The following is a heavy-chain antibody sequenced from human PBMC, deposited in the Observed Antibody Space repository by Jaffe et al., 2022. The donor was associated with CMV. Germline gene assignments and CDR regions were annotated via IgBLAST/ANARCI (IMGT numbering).Heavy chain of an antibody. J-gene: IGHJ6*02. CDR3: ARGVVVVPAAIRWRSYYGMDV. D-gene: IGHD2-2*02. Sequence: QVQLVQSGAEVKKPGASVKVSCKASGYTFTSYDINWVRQATGQGLEWMGWMNPNSGNTGYAQKFQGRVTMTRNTSISTAYMELSSLRSEDTAVYYCARGVVVVPAAIRWRSYYGMDVWGQGTTVTVSS. CDR1: GYTFTSYD. V-gene: IGHV1-8*01. CDR2: MNPNSGNT.